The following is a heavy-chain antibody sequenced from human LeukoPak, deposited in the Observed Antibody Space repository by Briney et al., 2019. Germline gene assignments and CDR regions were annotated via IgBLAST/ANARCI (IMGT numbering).Heavy chain of an antibody. V-gene: IGHV3-74*01. CDR2: ISTDGNTT. CDR3: TRDVGFYGSGSYYRD. J-gene: IGHJ4*02. D-gene: IGHD3-10*01. Sequence: GGSLRLSCAASGFTFSNYWMHWVRQGSGKGLVWVSRISTDGNTTNYADSVKGRLTISRDNAKNTLYLQMSSLTAEDTAVYYCTRDVGFYGSGSYYRDWGQGSLVTVSS. CDR1: GFTFSNYW.